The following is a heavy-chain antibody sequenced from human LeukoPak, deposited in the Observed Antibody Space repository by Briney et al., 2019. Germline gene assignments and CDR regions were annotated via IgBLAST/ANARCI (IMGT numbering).Heavy chain of an antibody. D-gene: IGHD5-12*01. CDR2: IIPIFGTA. CDR1: GGTFSSYA. CDR3: ARGPWEGYSGYDSFDY. V-gene: IGHV1-69*13. Sequence: SVKVSCKASGGTFSSYAISWVRQAPGQGLEWMGGIIPIFGTANYAQKFQGRVTITADESTSTAYMELSSLRSEDTAVYYCARGPWEGYSGYDSFDYWGQGTLVTVSS. J-gene: IGHJ4*02.